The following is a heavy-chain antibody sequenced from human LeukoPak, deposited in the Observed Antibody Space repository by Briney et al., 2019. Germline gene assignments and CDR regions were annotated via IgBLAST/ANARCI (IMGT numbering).Heavy chain of an antibody. CDR3: ARDIDNGDYVVY. D-gene: IGHD4-17*01. Sequence: GASVKVSCKASGYTFTSYYMHWVRQAPGQGLEWMGGIIPIFGTANYAQKFQGRVTITADESTSTAYMELSSLRSEDTAVYYCARDIDNGDYVVYWGQGTLVTVSS. CDR2: IIPIFGTA. CDR1: GYTFTSYY. V-gene: IGHV1-69*13. J-gene: IGHJ4*02.